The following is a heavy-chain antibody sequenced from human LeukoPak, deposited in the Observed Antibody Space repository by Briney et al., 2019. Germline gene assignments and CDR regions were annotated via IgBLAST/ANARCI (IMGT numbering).Heavy chain of an antibody. Sequence: GGSLRLSCAASGNYWMHWVRQVPGKGLVWVSHINSDGSWTSYADSVEGRFTISKDNAKNTVYLQMNSLRAEDTAVYYCVSFYETYWGRGTLVTVSS. J-gene: IGHJ4*02. CDR3: VSFYETY. V-gene: IGHV3-74*01. CDR1: GNYW. D-gene: IGHD2/OR15-2a*01. CDR2: INSDGSWT.